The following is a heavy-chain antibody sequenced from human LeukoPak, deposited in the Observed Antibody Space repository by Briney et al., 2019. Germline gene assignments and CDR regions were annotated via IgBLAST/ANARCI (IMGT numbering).Heavy chain of an antibody. D-gene: IGHD3-10*01. CDR1: GFTLSSYG. CDR3: AKDQDYYGSGSLDH. V-gene: IGHV3-30*18. J-gene: IGHJ4*02. CDR2: ISYDGSNK. Sequence: GGSLRLSCAASGFTLSSYGMHWVRQAPGKGLEWGAVISYDGSNKYYADSVKGRFTISRDNSKNTLYLQMNSLRAEDTAVYYCAKDQDYYGSGSLDHWGQGTLVTVSS.